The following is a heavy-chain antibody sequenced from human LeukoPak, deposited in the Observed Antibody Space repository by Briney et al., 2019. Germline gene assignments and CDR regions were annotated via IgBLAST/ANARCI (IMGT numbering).Heavy chain of an antibody. CDR1: GFTFSSYW. J-gene: IGHJ4*02. CDR2: IPYDGSNK. D-gene: IGHD4-23*01. Sequence: PGGSLRLSCAASGFTFSSYWMHWVRQAPGKVLEWVAVIPYDGSNKYYADSVKGRFTISRENSKNRLYLQMNSLRAEDTAVYYCARAEGYGGELDSWGQGTLVTVSS. V-gene: IGHV3-30*13. CDR3: ARAEGYGGELDS.